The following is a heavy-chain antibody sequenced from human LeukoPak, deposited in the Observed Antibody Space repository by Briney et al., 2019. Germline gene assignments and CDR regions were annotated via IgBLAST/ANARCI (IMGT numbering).Heavy chain of an antibody. J-gene: IGHJ5*02. CDR2: IYYSGST. CDR1: GGSISSGDYY. V-gene: IGHV4-30-4*01. D-gene: IGHD3-9*01. CDR3: ARVGGHTYYDTLTGLMKWFDP. Sequence: SETLSLTCSVSGGSISSGDYYWSWIRQPPGKGLEWIGYIYYSGSTYYNPSLKSRVTISADTSKNQISLSLSSVTAADTALYFCARVGGHTYYDTLTGLMKWFDPWGQGTLVTVSS.